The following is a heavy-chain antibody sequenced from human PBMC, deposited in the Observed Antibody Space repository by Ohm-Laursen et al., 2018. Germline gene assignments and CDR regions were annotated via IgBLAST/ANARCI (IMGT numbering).Heavy chain of an antibody. CDR2: IYTSGSN. CDR1: GVSVTNSY. CDR3: VRSSSFIWYGELSSPFDY. V-gene: IGHV4-4*07. Sequence: SDTLSLTCIVSGVSVTNSYWAWIRQPVGKGLEWIGRIYTSGSNNYNPSLKSRVAMSFDASKNEASMKLSSVTAADTAIYYCVRSSSFIWYGELSSPFDYWGHGTLVTVSS. J-gene: IGHJ4*01. D-gene: IGHD3-10*01.